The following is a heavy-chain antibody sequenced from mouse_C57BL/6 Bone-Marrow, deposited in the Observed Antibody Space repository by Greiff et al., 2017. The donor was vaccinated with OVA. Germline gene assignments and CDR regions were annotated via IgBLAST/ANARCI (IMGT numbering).Heavy chain of an antibody. Sequence: EVKLVESGGDLVKPGGSLKLSCAASGFTFSSYGMSWVRQTPDKRLEWVATISSGGSYTYYPGSVKGRFTISRDNAKNTLYLQMSSLKSEDTAMYYCASGLAYWGQGTLVTVSA. D-gene: IGHD3-1*01. CDR2: ISSGGSYT. CDR3: ASGLAY. V-gene: IGHV5-6*01. CDR1: GFTFSSYG. J-gene: IGHJ3*01.